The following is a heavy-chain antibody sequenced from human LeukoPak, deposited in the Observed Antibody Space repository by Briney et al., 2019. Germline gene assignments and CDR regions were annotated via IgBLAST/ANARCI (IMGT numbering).Heavy chain of an antibody. CDR1: GGSIKSHY. D-gene: IGHD2-2*01. J-gene: IGHJ5*02. V-gene: IGHV4-59*11. CDR3: ARRNDVVPAFVWFDP. Sequence: APETLSLTCTVSGGSIKSHYWSWIRQPPGKELEWIGYIYYSGSTDYNPSLKSRVTISVDTSKNQFSLKLTSVTAADTAVYYCARRNDVVPAFVWFDPWGQGTLDTVSS. CDR2: IYYSGST.